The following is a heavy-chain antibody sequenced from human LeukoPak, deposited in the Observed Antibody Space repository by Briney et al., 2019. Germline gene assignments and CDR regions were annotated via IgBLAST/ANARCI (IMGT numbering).Heavy chain of an antibody. V-gene: IGHV3-48*01. J-gene: IGHJ4*02. D-gene: IGHD3-16*01. CDR2: IGSSSSPT. Sequence: GGSLRLSCAAAGFTFSTYAMNWVRQAPGKGLEWVSYIGSSSSPTYYADSVQGRFTISRDNAKNSLYLQMNSLRGEDTAVYYCARDDGGYWGQGTLVTVSS. CDR1: GFTFSTYA. CDR3: ARDDGGY.